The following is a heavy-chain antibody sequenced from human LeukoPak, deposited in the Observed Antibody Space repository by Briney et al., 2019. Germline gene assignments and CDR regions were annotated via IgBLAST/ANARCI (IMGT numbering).Heavy chain of an antibody. Sequence: PSETLSLTCIVSGGSISSYFWSWIRQPPGKELEWIGYIYYTGSTSYNPSLRSRVTISVDTSKNQFSLNLSSVTAADTAVYYCARAPILYYFDCWGQGTLVTVSS. CDR3: ARAPILYYFDC. CDR1: GGSISSYF. V-gene: IGHV4-59*08. J-gene: IGHJ4*02. CDR2: IYYTGST.